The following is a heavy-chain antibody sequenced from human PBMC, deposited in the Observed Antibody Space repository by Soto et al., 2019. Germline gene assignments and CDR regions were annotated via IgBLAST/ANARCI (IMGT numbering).Heavy chain of an antibody. J-gene: IGHJ6*02. CDR1: GFTFSSYA. D-gene: IGHD3-22*01. CDR2: ISGSGGST. Sequence: EVQLLESGGGLVQPGGSLRLSCAASGFTFSSYAMSWVRQAPGKGLEWVSAISGSGGSTYYADSVKGRFTISRDNSKNTLYLQMNSLRAEDTAVYYCAITMIVVVGGYYGMDVWGQGTTVTVSS. CDR3: AITMIVVVGGYYGMDV. V-gene: IGHV3-23*01.